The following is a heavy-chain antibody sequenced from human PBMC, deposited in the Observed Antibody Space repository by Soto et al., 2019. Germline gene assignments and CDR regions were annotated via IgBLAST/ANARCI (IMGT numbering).Heavy chain of an antibody. CDR1: GYSFTRYG. CDR2: ISGYNGKS. CDR3: AREGARPYYYYGMDV. D-gene: IGHD3-16*01. J-gene: IGHJ6*02. Sequence: QVQLVQSGNEVKKPGASVNVSCKASGYSFTRYGISWVRQAPGQGLEWRGWISGYNGKSKYAQKLQGRVSMTTDTSTSTAYMELRSLGSDDTAVYYCAREGARPYYYYGMDVWGQGTTVTVSS. V-gene: IGHV1-18*01.